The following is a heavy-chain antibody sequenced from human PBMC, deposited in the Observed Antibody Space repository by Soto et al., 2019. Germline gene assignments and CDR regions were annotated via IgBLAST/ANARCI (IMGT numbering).Heavy chain of an antibody. CDR1: GFTFSSYA. J-gene: IGHJ6*02. CDR2: ISGSGGST. Sequence: EVQLLESGGGLVQPGGSLRLSCAASGFTFSSYAMSWVRQAPGKGLQWVSAISGSGGSTYYADSVKGRFTISRDNSKNTLYLQMNSLRAEDPAVYYCAKDIGDIVVIPASISAYYALHVWGQGTTVTVSS. CDR3: AKDIGDIVVIPASISAYYALHV. V-gene: IGHV3-23*01. D-gene: IGHD2-2*01.